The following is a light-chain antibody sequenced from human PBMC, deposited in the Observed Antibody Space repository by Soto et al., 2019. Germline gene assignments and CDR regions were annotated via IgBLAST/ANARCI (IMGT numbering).Light chain of an antibody. CDR3: QQYDNWPWT. CDR1: QSISCT. Sequence: EIVMTQSPSTLSVSPGGRATLSCRASQSISCTLAWYQQKPGQAPRLLIYGASTMATGFPARFSGSGSGTDFTLTISSLQSEDFAVYYCQQYDNWPWTFGQGTKVEIK. J-gene: IGKJ1*01. V-gene: IGKV3-15*01. CDR2: GAS.